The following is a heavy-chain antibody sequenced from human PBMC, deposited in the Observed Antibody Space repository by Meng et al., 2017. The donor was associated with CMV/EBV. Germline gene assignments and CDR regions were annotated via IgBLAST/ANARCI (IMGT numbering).Heavy chain of an antibody. D-gene: IGHD6-13*01. Sequence: SVKVSCKASGYTFTYRYLHWVRQAPGQALEWMGWITPFNGNTNYAQKFQDRVTITRDRSMSTAYMELSRLRSDDTAVYYCARDYLIAAAGTNYYYGMDVWGQGTTVTVSS. CDR2: ITPFNGNT. CDR1: GYTFTYRY. J-gene: IGHJ6*02. V-gene: IGHV1-45*02. CDR3: ARDYLIAAAGTNYYYGMDV.